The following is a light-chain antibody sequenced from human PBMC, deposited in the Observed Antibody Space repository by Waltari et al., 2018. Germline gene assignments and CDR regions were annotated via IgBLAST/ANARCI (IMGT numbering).Light chain of an antibody. Sequence: EVVLTQYPGTLSLSPGETATLSCRASQSFGRYLVWYQQKSGQAPRLLIYGASTRATGIPDRFSGSGSGTDFSLTISRLEAEDFAVYYCQNHERLPATFGQGTKVEMK. V-gene: IGKV3-20*01. J-gene: IGKJ1*01. CDR3: QNHERLPAT. CDR1: QSFGRY. CDR2: GAS.